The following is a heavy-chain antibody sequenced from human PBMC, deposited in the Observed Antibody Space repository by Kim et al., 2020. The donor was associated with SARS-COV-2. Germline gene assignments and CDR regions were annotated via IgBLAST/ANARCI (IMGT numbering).Heavy chain of an antibody. CDR3: ARCGTLPNQYYGLDV. V-gene: IGHV3-74*01. J-gene: IGHJ6*02. Sequence: GGSLRLSCVASGFTLRSYWVHWVRQAPGKGLVWVSRISPDGSSITSADAVKGRFTISRDNAKNTVYLQRNNLGAEDTAVYYCARCGTLPNQYYGLDVWGQGTTVTVSS. D-gene: IGHD1-26*01. CDR1: GFTLRSYW. CDR2: ISPDGSSI.